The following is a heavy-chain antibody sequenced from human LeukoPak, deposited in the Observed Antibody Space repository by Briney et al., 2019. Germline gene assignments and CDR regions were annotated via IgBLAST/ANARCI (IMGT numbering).Heavy chain of an antibody. CDR1: GGSISSGGYY. CDR3: ASTSKRMVTYFDY. Sequence: PSETLSLTCTVSGGSISSGGYYWSWIRQHPGKGLEWIGYIYYSGSTYYNPSLKSRVTISVDTSKNQFSLKLSSVTAADTAVYYCASTSKRMVTYFDYWGQGTLVTVSS. V-gene: IGHV4-31*03. D-gene: IGHD2-8*01. CDR2: IYYSGST. J-gene: IGHJ4*02.